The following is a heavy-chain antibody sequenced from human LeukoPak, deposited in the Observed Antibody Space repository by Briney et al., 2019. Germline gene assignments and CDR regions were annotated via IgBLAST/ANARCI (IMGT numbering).Heavy chain of an antibody. CDR1: GFTFSNYC. V-gene: IGHV3-7*01. D-gene: IGHD1-26*01. CDR3: ARDKLVGDSFFDF. Sequence: PGGSLRLSCAASGFTFSNYCMSWVRQAPGKGLEWVANIKQYGSEKYYVDSVKGRFTISRDNTKNSLYLQMNSLRAEDTAVYYCARDKLVGDSFFDFWGQGTLVTVSS. J-gene: IGHJ4*02. CDR2: IKQYGSEK.